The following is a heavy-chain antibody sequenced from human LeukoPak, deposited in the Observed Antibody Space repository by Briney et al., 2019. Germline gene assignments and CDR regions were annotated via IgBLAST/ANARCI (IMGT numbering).Heavy chain of an antibody. J-gene: IGHJ4*02. V-gene: IGHV3-23*01. CDR2: ISGSGGST. CDR1: GFTFSSYA. D-gene: IGHD2-2*01. CDR3: AKLSVSAARIPDLDY. Sequence: PGGSLRFSCAASGFTFSSYAMSWVRQAPGKGLEWVSAISGSGGSTYYADSVKGRFTISRDNSKNTLYLQMNSLRAEDTAVYYCAKLSVSAARIPDLDYWGQGTLVTVSS.